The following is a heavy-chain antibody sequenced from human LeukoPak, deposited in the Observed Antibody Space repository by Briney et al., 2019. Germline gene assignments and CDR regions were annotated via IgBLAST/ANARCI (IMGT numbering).Heavy chain of an antibody. J-gene: IGHJ4*02. CDR1: GGSISSGGYY. Sequence: PSETLSLTCTVSGGSISSGGYYWSWIRQHPGKGLEWIGYIYYSGSTYYNPSLKSRVTISVDTSKHQISLKLSSVTAADTAVYYCARDYGGNVDYWGQGTLVTVSS. V-gene: IGHV4-31*03. CDR3: ARDYGGNVDY. D-gene: IGHD4-23*01. CDR2: IYYSGST.